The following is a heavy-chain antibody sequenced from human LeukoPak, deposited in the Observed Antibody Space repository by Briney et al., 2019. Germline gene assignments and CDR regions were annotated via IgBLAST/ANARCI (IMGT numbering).Heavy chain of an antibody. J-gene: IGHJ4*02. Sequence: ASVTVSCKASGYTFTSYAMHWVRQAPGQRLEWMGWINAGNGNTKYSQKFQGRVTITRDTSASTAYMELSSLRSEDTAVYYCARNVVRGVPNFDYWGQGTLVTVSS. CDR2: INAGNGNT. CDR1: GYTFTSYA. CDR3: ARNVVRGVPNFDY. D-gene: IGHD3-10*01. V-gene: IGHV1-3*01.